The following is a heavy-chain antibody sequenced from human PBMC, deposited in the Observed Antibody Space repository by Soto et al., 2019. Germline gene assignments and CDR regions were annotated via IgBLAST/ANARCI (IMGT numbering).Heavy chain of an antibody. Sequence: TLSLTCTVSGGSISSYYWSWIRQPPGKGLEWIGYIYYSGSTNYNPSLKSRVTISVDTSKNQFSLKLSSVTAADTAVYYCARIPLYCSGGSCYGGYYYYMDVWGKGTTVTVSS. CDR3: ARIPLYCSGGSCYGGYYYYMDV. D-gene: IGHD2-15*01. CDR1: GGSISSYY. CDR2: IYYSGST. V-gene: IGHV4-59*01. J-gene: IGHJ6*03.